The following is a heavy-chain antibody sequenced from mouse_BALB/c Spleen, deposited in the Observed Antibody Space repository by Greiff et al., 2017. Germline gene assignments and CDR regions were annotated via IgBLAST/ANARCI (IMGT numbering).Heavy chain of an antibody. D-gene: IGHD1-1*01. Sequence: EVKLQESGPSLVKPSQTLSLTCSVTGDSITSGYWNWIRKFPGNKLEYMGYISYSGSTYYNPSLKSRISITRDTSKNQYYLQLNSVTTEDTATYYCAKRNYYGSSFFAYWGQGTLVTVSA. CDR3: AKRNYYGSSFFAY. V-gene: IGHV3-8*02. CDR2: ISYSGST. CDR1: GDSITSGY. J-gene: IGHJ3*01.